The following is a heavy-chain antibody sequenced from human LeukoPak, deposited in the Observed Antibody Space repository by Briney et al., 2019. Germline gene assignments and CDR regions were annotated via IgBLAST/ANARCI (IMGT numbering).Heavy chain of an antibody. V-gene: IGHV3-74*01. CDR2: INSDGSST. J-gene: IGHJ3*02. CDR3: ARPGIWERAFDI. D-gene: IGHD1-1*01. CDR1: GFTFSSYW. Sequence: GGSLRLCCAASGFTFSSYWMHWVRQAPGKGLMWVSRINSDGSSTSYADSVKGRFTISRDNGKNTLYLQMNSLRAEDTAVYYCARPGIWERAFDIWGQGTMVTVSS.